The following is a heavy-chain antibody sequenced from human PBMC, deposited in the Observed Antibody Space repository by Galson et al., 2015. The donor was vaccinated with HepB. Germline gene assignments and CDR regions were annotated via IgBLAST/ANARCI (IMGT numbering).Heavy chain of an antibody. V-gene: IGHV3-74*01. CDR3: AREGRTYFFNSGTYHRAFDI. J-gene: IGHJ3*02. D-gene: IGHD2-21*01. CDR2: IHSDGSTT. Sequence: SLRLSCAASGFNFSTYWMHWVRQAPGKGLVWVSRIHSDGSTTAFADSVTGRFSISRDNAKSTLFLQMNSLRVDDTAVYFCAREGRTYFFNSGTYHRAFDIWGQGTVVTVSS. CDR1: GFNFSTYW.